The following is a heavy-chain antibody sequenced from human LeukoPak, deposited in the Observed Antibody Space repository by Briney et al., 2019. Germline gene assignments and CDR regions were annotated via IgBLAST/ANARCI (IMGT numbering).Heavy chain of an antibody. CDR2: IPYDGSNK. Sequence: GGSLRLSCAASGFTFSSYAMSWVRQAPGKGLEWVAVIPYDGSNKYYADSVKGRFTISRDNSKNTLYLQMNSLRAEDTAVYYCAKDGGVVTAFFQHWGQGTLVTVSS. CDR3: AKDGGVVTAFFQH. V-gene: IGHV3-30*04. J-gene: IGHJ1*01. D-gene: IGHD2-21*02. CDR1: GFTFSSYA.